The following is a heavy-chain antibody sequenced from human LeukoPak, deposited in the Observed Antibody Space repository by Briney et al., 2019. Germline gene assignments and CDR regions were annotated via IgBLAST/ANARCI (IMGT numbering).Heavy chain of an antibody. CDR1: GGSFSGYY. CDR3: AREKYCSGGSCLDY. Sequence: PSETLSLTCAVYGGSFSGYYWSWIRQPPGKGLEWIGEINHSGSTNYNPSLKSRVTISVDTSKNQFSLKLSSVTAADMAVYYCAREKYCSGGSCLDYWGQGTLVTVSS. D-gene: IGHD2-15*01. CDR2: INHSGST. V-gene: IGHV4-34*01. J-gene: IGHJ4*02.